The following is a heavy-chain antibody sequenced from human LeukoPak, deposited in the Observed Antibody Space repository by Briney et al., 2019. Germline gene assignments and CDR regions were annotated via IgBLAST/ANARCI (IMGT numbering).Heavy chain of an antibody. V-gene: IGHV2-5*01. CDR3: AHRQFGAFDI. Sequence: SGPTLVNPTQTLTLTCTFSGFSLSTGAVGVGWIRRPPGKALECFALIYWHDDKRYSPPLKRRLTITKDTSKNQVVLTMTNMDPVDTATYYGAHRQFGAFDIWGQGTMVTVSS. J-gene: IGHJ3*02. D-gene: IGHD3-16*01. CDR2: IYWHDDK. CDR1: GFSLSTGAVG.